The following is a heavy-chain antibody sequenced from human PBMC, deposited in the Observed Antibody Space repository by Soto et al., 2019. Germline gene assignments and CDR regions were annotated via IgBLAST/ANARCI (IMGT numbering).Heavy chain of an antibody. J-gene: IGHJ2*01. CDR3: ARGPIAARPKSLDWYFDL. CDR1: GGTFSSYA. Sequence: ASVKVSCKASGGTFSSYAISWVRQAPGQGLEWMGGIIPIFGTANYAQKFQGRVTITADESTSTAYMGLSSLRSEDTAVYYCARGPIAARPKSLDWYFDLWGRGTLVTVSS. CDR2: IIPIFGTA. D-gene: IGHD6-6*01. V-gene: IGHV1-69*13.